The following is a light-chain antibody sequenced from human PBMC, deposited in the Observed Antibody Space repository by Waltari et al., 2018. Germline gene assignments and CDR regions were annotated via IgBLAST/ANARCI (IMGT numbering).Light chain of an antibody. Sequence: DIQMTQSPSSLSASVGDRVAIACRASQTMTNNLNWYQQNPGKAPKLLIYAASSLQSGVPSRFSGSGSGTHFTLTISSLQPEDFAVYYCQQYGSSPHTFGPGTKVDIK. CDR2: AAS. CDR3: QQYGSSPHT. V-gene: IGKV1-39*01. J-gene: IGKJ3*01. CDR1: QTMTNN.